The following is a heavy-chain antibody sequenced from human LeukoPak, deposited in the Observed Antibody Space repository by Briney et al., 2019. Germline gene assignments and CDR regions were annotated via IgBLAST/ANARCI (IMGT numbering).Heavy chain of an antibody. D-gene: IGHD7-27*01. Sequence: GGSLRLSCAASGFTFSSYSMNWVRQAPGKGLEWVSSISSSSSYIYYADSVNGRFTISRDNAKNSLYLQMNSLRAEDTAVYYCARDLSPNWGEFDYWGQGTLVTVSS. CDR1: GFTFSSYS. CDR2: ISSSSSYI. V-gene: IGHV3-21*01. CDR3: ARDLSPNWGEFDY. J-gene: IGHJ4*02.